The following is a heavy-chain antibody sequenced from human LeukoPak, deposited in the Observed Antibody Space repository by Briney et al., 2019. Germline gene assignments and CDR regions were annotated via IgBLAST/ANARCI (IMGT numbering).Heavy chain of an antibody. CDR1: EFSVGSNY. J-gene: IGHJ4*02. D-gene: IGHD5-12*01. V-gene: IGHV3-66*01. Sequence: PGGSLRLSCAASEFSVGSNYMTWVRQAPGKGLEWVSLIYSGSTYYADSVKGRFTISRDNSKNTLYLQMNSLRAEDTAVYYCARGPSGYHNTGGQGTLVTVSS. CDR3: ARGPSGYHNT. CDR2: IYSGST.